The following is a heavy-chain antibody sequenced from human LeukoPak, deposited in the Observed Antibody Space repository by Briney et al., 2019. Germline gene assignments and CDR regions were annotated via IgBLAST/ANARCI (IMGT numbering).Heavy chain of an antibody. Sequence: SETLSLTCAVYGGSFSGCYWSWIRQPPGKGLEWIGEINHSGSTNYNPSLKSRVTISVDTSKNQFSLKLSSVTAADTAVYYCARGRGRVVTRSNFFDYWGQGTLVTVSS. J-gene: IGHJ4*02. CDR3: ARGRGRVVTRSNFFDY. CDR2: INHSGST. V-gene: IGHV4-34*01. D-gene: IGHD2-21*02. CDR1: GGSFSGCY.